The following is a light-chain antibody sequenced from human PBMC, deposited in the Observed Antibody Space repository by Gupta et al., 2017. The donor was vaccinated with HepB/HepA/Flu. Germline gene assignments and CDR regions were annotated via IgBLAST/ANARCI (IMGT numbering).Light chain of an antibody. J-gene: IGLJ3*02. V-gene: IGLV1-40*01. CDR3: QSYDSSLSGWV. CDR1: SSNIGAGYD. Sequence: QSVLTQPPSVSAAPGQRVTISCTGGSSNIGAGYDVHWYQQLPGTAPKLLIYGNSNRPSGVPDRFSGSKSGTSASLAISGLQAEDEADYYCQSYDSSLSGWVFGGGTKLTVL. CDR2: GNS.